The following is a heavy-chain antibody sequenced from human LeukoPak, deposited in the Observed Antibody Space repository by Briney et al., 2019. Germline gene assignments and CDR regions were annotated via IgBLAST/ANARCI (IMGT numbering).Heavy chain of an antibody. CDR2: IYYSGST. V-gene: IGHV4-59*01. Sequence: PSETLSLTCTVSGGSISSYYWSRIRQPPGKGLEWIGYIYYSGSTDYNPSLKSRVTISVDTSKNQFSLKLSSVTAADTAVYFCARGLDYFDFWGQGTLVTVSS. CDR3: ARGLDYFDF. CDR1: GGSISSYY. D-gene: IGHD3-9*01. J-gene: IGHJ4*02.